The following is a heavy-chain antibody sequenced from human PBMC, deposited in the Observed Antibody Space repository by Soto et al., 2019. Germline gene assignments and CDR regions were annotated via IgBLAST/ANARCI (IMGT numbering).Heavy chain of an antibody. V-gene: IGHV6-1*01. CDR3: ARDGSGFHWYFDV. Sequence: QVQLQQSGPGLVKPSQTLSLICAISGDSVSSGTATWSWIRQSPSRGLEWLGRTYYRSKWYNDYAISLKSRIVITPDTSKNYLSLQLDSVTPDDSAVYFCARDGSGFHWYFDVWGRGALVTVSS. CDR1: GDSVSSGTAT. D-gene: IGHD6-19*01. CDR2: TYYRSKWYN. J-gene: IGHJ2*01.